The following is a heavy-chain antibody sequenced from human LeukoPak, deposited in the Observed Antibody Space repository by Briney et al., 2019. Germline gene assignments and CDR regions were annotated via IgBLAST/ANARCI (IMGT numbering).Heavy chain of an antibody. V-gene: IGHV4-34*01. CDR2: INHSGST. D-gene: IGHD5-24*01. CDR3: ARVPTREDGYVDSDY. J-gene: IGHJ4*02. CDR1: GASFSGSY. Sequence: SPTLSLTCAVYGASFSGSYWSWIRQPPGNGLEWLGVINHSGSTNYNTSLKIRVTISVYTSKNQFSLKLSTVTAADTAVYYCARVPTREDGYVDSDYWGQGTLVTVSS.